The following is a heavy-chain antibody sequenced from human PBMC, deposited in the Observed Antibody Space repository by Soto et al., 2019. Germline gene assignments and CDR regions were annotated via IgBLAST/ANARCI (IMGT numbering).Heavy chain of an antibody. CDR1: GFTFSNYA. CDR3: ARDAANWYFDI. Sequence: QVQLVESGGGVVQPGKSLRLSCAAAGFTFSNYAMHWVRQAPGKGLEWVATVSYDGSNKYYSDSVQGRFTISRDNSENSLYLQRNTLRPEDTAVYHCARDAANWYFDIWGLGTLVIVSS. D-gene: IGHD6-25*01. J-gene: IGHJ2*01. CDR2: VSYDGSNK. V-gene: IGHV3-30-3*01.